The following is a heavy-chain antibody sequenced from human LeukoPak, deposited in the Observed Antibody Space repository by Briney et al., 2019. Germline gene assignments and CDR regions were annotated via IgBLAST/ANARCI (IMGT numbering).Heavy chain of an antibody. CDR1: GGSVSSGSYY. CDR3: ARGDYMDY. V-gene: IGHV4-61*01. J-gene: IGHJ4*02. CDR2: IYYSGST. Sequence: SETLSLTCTVSGGSVSSGSYYWSWIRQPPGKGLEWIGYIYYSGSTNYNPSLKSRVTISVDTSKNQFSLKLSSVTAADTAVYYCARGDYMDYWGQGTLVTVSS.